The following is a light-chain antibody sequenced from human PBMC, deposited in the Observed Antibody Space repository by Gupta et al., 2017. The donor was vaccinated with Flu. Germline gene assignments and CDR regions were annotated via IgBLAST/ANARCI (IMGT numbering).Light chain of an antibody. Sequence: DIQMTQSPSSLSASVGDRVAVTCRASQSISSFLNWYQQRPGKAPKLLIYAASILQSGVPSRFCGSGSGTDFTLTISSLQPEDFATYYCQQGYSSPPTFGQGTKVEIK. V-gene: IGKV1-39*01. J-gene: IGKJ1*01. CDR2: AAS. CDR3: QQGYSSPPT. CDR1: QSISSF.